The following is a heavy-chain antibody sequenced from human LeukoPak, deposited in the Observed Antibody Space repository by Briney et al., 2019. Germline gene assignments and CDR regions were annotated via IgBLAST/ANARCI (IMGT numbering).Heavy chain of an antibody. CDR3: ARSRDTAMVLDY. Sequence: ASVKVSCKASGYTFTTYYIHWVRQAPGQGLEWMGIINPSGGSANYAQKFQGRVTMTRDTSTSTVYMEMSGLRSEDTAVYYCARSRDTAMVLDYWGQGTLVTVSS. J-gene: IGHJ4*02. V-gene: IGHV1-46*01. D-gene: IGHD5-18*01. CDR1: GYTFTTYY. CDR2: INPSGGSA.